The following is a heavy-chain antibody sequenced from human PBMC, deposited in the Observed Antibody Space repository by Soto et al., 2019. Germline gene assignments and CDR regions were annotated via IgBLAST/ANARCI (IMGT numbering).Heavy chain of an antibody. V-gene: IGHV4-39*01. D-gene: IGHD6-19*01. Sequence: PSETLSLTCTVSGGSISSSSYYWGWIRQPPGKGLEWIGSIYYSGSTYYNPSLKSRVTISVDTSKNQFSLKLSSVTAADTAVYYCARAGSGWYFDYWGQGTLVTVSS. J-gene: IGHJ4*02. CDR3: ARAGSGWYFDY. CDR2: IYYSGST. CDR1: GGSISSSSYY.